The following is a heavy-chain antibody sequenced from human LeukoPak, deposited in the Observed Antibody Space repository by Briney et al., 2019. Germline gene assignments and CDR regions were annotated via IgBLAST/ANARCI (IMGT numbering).Heavy chain of an antibody. D-gene: IGHD3-10*01. J-gene: IGHJ4*02. Sequence: SETLSLTCTVSGGSISSGGYYWSWIRQHPGKGLEWIGYIYYSGSTYYNPSLKSRVTISVDTSKNQFSLKLSSVTAADTAVYYCARVLGTMVRGVEYYFDYWGQGTLVTVSS. CDR3: ARVLGTMVRGVEYYFDY. CDR2: IYYSGST. V-gene: IGHV4-31*03. CDR1: GGSISSGGYY.